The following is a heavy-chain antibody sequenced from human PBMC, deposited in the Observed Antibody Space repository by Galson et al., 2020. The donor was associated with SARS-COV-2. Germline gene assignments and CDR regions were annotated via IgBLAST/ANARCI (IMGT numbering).Heavy chain of an antibody. Sequence: ASVKVSCKASGYTFTGYYMHWVRQAPGQGLEWMGWINPNSGGTNYAQKFQGRVTMTRDTSISTAYMELSRLRSDDTAVYYCARVGLGGGLYYYYYGMDVWGQGTTVTVSS. D-gene: IGHD2-15*01. CDR2: INPNSGGT. J-gene: IGHJ6*02. CDR1: GYTFTGYY. V-gene: IGHV1-2*02. CDR3: ARVGLGGGLYYYYYGMDV.